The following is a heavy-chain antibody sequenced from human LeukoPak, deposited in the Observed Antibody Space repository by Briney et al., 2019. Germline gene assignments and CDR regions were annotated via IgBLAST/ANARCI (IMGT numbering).Heavy chain of an antibody. V-gene: IGHV3-11*01. J-gene: IGHJ6*02. Sequence: GGSLRLSCAASGFTFSDYYMSWIRQAPGKGLEWVSYISSSGSTIYYADSVKGRFTISRDNAKNSLYLQMNSLRAEDTAVYYCARDSSGWYDWGYYYYGMDVWGQGTTVTVSS. CDR3: ARDSSGWYDWGYYYYGMDV. D-gene: IGHD6-19*01. CDR2: ISSSGSTI. CDR1: GFTFSDYY.